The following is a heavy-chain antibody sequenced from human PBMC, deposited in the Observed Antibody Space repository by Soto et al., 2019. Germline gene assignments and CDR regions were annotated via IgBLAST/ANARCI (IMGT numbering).Heavy chain of an antibody. J-gene: IGHJ4*02. Sequence: ASVKVSCKVSGYTLTELSMHWVRQAPGKGLEWMGGFDPEDGETIYAQKFQGRVTMTEDTSTDTAYMELSSLRSEDTAVYYCATGNGYSYGYHYFDYWGQGTLVTVSS. D-gene: IGHD5-18*01. V-gene: IGHV1-24*01. CDR1: GYTLTELS. CDR3: ATGNGYSYGYHYFDY. CDR2: FDPEDGET.